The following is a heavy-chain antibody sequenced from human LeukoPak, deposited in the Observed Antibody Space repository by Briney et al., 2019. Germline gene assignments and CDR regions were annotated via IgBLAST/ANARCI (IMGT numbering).Heavy chain of an antibody. J-gene: IGHJ5*02. CDR1: GGTFSSHA. D-gene: IGHD6-13*01. CDR3: AREGDSGSSSWYTNWFDP. CDR2: IIPIFGTA. V-gene: IGHV1-69*05. Sequence: ASVKVSCKASGGTFSSHAISWVRQAPGQGLEWMGGIIPIFGTANYAQKFQGRVTITTDESTSTAYMELSSLRSEDTAVYYCAREGDSGSSSWYTNWFDPWGQGTLVTVSS.